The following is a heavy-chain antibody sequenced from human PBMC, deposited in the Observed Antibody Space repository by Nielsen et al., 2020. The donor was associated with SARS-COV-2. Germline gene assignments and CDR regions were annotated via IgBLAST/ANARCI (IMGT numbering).Heavy chain of an antibody. CDR1: GYSFSRYP. CDR2: IDTNTGNP. D-gene: IGHD6-19*01. V-gene: IGHV7-4-1*02. CDR3: ARDIAVTGSPLHYFDY. J-gene: IGHJ4*02. Sequence: ASVKVFCKASGYSFSRYPMNWVRQAPGQGLEWMGWIDTNTGNPTYAQGFTGRFVFSLDTSVSTAYLQISGLKAEDTAVYYCARDIAVTGSPLHYFDYWGQGTLVAVSS.